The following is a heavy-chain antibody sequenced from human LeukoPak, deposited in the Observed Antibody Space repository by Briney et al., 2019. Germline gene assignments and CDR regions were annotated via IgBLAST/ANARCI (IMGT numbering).Heavy chain of an antibody. J-gene: IGHJ4*02. CDR1: GGSFSGYY. CDR3: AREIAAAGSLYYFDY. D-gene: IGHD6-13*01. CDR2: INHSGST. Sequence: PSETLSLTCAVYGGSFSGYYWSWIRQPPGKGLEWIGEINHSGSTNYNPSLKSRVTISVDTSKNQFSLKLSSVTAADTAVYYCAREIAAAGSLYYFDYWGQRTLVTVSS. V-gene: IGHV4-34*01.